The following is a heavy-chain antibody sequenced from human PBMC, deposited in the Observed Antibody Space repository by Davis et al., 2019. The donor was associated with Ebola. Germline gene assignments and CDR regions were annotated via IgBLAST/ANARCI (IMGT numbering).Heavy chain of an antibody. CDR3: ARRASSSWYTYFDY. CDR2: IYPGDSDT. CDR1: GYSFTSYW. J-gene: IGHJ4*02. Sequence: GESLKISCKGSGYSFTSYWIGWVRQMPGKGLGWMGIIYPGDSDTRYSPSFQGQVTISADKSISTAYLQWSSLKASDTAMSYCARRASSSWYTYFDYWGQGTLVTVSS. D-gene: IGHD6-13*01. V-gene: IGHV5-51*01.